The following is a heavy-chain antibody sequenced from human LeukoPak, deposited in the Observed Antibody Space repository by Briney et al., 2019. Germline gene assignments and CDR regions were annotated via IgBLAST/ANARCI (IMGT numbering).Heavy chain of an antibody. D-gene: IGHD3-22*01. J-gene: IGHJ6*03. CDR3: ARHRGYDSSGYYPYYYYYMDV. CDR1: GGSFSGYY. V-gene: IGHV4-34*01. CDR2: INHSGST. Sequence: SETLSLTCAVYGGSFSGYYWSWIRQPPGKGLEWIGEINHSGSTNYNPSLKSRVTISVDTSKNQFSLKLSSVTAADTAVYYCARHRGYDSSGYYPYYYYYMDVWGKGTTVTISS.